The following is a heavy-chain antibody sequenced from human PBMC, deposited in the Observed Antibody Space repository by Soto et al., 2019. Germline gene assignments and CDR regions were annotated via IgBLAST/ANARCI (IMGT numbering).Heavy chain of an antibody. Sequence: PSETLSLTCTVSGGSISTYSWSWIRQPPGKGLEWIGYIYDTGSTNYNPSLKSRVTISVDTSKNQFSLKLSSVTAADTAVYYCARLWGWFGDYWGQGTLVTVPQ. CDR1: GGSISTYS. CDR2: IYDTGST. V-gene: IGHV4-59*08. CDR3: ARLWGWFGDY. D-gene: IGHD3-10*01. J-gene: IGHJ4*02.